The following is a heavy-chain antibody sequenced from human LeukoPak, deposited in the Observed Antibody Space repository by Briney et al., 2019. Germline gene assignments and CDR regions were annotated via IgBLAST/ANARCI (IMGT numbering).Heavy chain of an antibody. J-gene: IGHJ4*02. CDR2: ISSSSSYI. V-gene: IGHV3-21*04. D-gene: IGHD3-22*01. CDR1: GFTLNSYS. Sequence: PGGSLRLSCAASGFTLNSYSMTWVRQAPGKGLEWVSSISSSSSYIYYADSVKGRFTISRDNAKNSLYLQMNSLRAEDTAVYYCAREGYDTKEFDYWGQGTLVTVSS. CDR3: AREGYDTKEFDY.